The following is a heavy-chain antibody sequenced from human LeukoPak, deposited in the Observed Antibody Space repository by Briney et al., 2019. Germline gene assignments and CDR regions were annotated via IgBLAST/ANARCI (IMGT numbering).Heavy chain of an antibody. V-gene: IGHV1-69*04. CDR3: ASAESSGYDRLFDY. CDR2: IIPILGIA. J-gene: IGHJ4*02. Sequence: PGASVKDSCKASGGTFSSYAISWVRQAPGQGLEWMGRIIPILGIANYAQKFQGRVTITADKSTSTAYMELSSLRSEDTAVYYCASAESSGYDRLFDYWGQGTLVTVSS. CDR1: GGTFSSYA. D-gene: IGHD5-12*01.